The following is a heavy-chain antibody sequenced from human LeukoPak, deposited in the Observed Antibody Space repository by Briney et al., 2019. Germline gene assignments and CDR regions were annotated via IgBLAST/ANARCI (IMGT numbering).Heavy chain of an antibody. Sequence: GESLKIHCQVSGYIFPHYWIGWVRQMPGNGLESMGIIYPADSDTTYSPSFQGQVTISVDKSISTVYLQWSSLKASDTAMYYCARQSRDGSKTRGYYDYCGQGTLVTVSS. CDR1: GYIFPHYW. D-gene: IGHD3-10*01. CDR2: IYPADSDT. J-gene: IGHJ4*02. CDR3: ARQSRDGSKTRGYYDY. V-gene: IGHV5-51*01.